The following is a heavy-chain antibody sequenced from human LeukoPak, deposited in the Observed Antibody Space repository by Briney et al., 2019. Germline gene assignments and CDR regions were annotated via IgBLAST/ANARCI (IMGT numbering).Heavy chain of an antibody. CDR1: GFTLDDYG. J-gene: IGHJ4*02. CDR3: ASHRRGFPDY. Sequence: PGGSLRFSCAASGFTLDDYGMSWVRQAPGKGLEWVSGINWNGGSTGYADSVKGRFTISRDNAKNSLYLQMNSLRAEDTALYYCASHRRGFPDYWGQGTLVTVSS. V-gene: IGHV3-20*04. CDR2: INWNGGST. D-gene: IGHD3-16*02.